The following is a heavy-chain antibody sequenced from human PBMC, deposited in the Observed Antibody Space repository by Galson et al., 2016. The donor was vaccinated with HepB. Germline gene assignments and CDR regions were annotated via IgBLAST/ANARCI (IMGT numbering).Heavy chain of an antibody. Sequence: PALVKPTQTLTLTCTFSGFSLTTTGVGVGWIRQSPGKALEWLSLIYWNDDKRYNPSLKNRLTITRDISREQVVLTLANMDSLDTATYFCAHTPPFDYSFGSSGVYRHSHFDFWGQGTLVTVSS. J-gene: IGHJ4*02. CDR2: IYWNDDK. CDR3: AHTPPFDYSFGSSGVYRHSHFDF. D-gene: IGHD3-22*01. CDR1: GFSLTTTGVG. V-gene: IGHV2-5*01.